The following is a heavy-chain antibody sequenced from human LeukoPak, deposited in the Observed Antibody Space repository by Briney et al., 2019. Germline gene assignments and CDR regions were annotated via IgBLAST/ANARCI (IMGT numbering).Heavy chain of an antibody. D-gene: IGHD6-13*01. CDR1: GFTFSSYE. J-gene: IGHJ5*02. V-gene: IGHV3-48*03. CDR3: ARDPPYKYGSSWYVGGSFGS. Sequence: GGSLRLSCAASGFTFSSYEMNWVRQAPGKGLEWVSYISSSGSTIYYADSVKGRFTISRDNAKNSLYLQMNSLRAEDTAVYYCARDPPYKYGSSWYVGGSFGSWGQGTLVTVSS. CDR2: ISSSGSTI.